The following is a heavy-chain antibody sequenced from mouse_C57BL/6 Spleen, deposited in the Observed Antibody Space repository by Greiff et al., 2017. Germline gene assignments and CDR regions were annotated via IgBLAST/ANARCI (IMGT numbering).Heavy chain of an antibody. D-gene: IGHD4-1*01. Sequence: ESGPGLVKPSQSLSLTCSVTGYSITSGYYWNWIRQFPGNKLEWMGYISYDGSNNYNPSLKNRISITRDTSENQFFLKLNSVTTEDTATYYCARGLGTAWFAYWCQGTLVTVSA. J-gene: IGHJ3*01. CDR1: GYSITSGYY. CDR3: ARGLGTAWFAY. CDR2: ISYDGSN. V-gene: IGHV3-6*01.